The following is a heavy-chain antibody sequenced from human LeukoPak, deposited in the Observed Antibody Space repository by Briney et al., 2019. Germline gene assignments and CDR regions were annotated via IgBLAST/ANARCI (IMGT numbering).Heavy chain of an antibody. D-gene: IGHD3-10*01. CDR2: ISSSSSTI. V-gene: IGHV3-48*01. CDR3: AKDSITNFDY. J-gene: IGHJ4*02. Sequence: PGGSLRLSCAASGFTFSSYSMNWVRQAPGKGLEWVSYISSSSSTIYYADSVKGRFTISRDNAKNSLYLQMNSLRAEDTAVYYCAKDSITNFDYWGQGTLVTVSS. CDR1: GFTFSSYS.